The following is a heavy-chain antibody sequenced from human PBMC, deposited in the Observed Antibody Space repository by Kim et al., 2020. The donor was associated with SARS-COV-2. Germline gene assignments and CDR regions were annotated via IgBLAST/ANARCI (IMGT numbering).Heavy chain of an antibody. V-gene: IGHV3-23*01. CDR3: AKDRRGGYSSGWYIVDYFDY. CDR2: ISGSGGST. D-gene: IGHD6-19*01. CDR1: GFTFSSYA. J-gene: IGHJ4*02. Sequence: GGSLILSCAASGFTFSSYAMSWVRQAPGKGLEWVSAISGSGGSTYYADSVKGRFTISRDNSKNTLYLQMNSLRAEDTAVYYCAKDRRGGYSSGWYIVDYFDYWGQGTLVTVSS.